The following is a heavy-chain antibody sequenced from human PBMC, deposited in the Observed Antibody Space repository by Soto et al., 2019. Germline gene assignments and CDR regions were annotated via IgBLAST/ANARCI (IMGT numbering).Heavy chain of an antibody. Sequence: EVQLVESGGGLVKPGGSLRLSCAASGFTFSSYSMNWVRQAPGKGLAWVSSISSSSSYIYYADSVKGRFTISRDNAKTSLYLQMNSLRAEDTAVYYCARASLGDTAMVIPPSSYFDYWGQGTLVTVSS. CDR3: ARASLGDTAMVIPPSSYFDY. CDR1: GFTFSSYS. CDR2: ISSSSSYI. J-gene: IGHJ4*02. D-gene: IGHD5-18*01. V-gene: IGHV3-21*01.